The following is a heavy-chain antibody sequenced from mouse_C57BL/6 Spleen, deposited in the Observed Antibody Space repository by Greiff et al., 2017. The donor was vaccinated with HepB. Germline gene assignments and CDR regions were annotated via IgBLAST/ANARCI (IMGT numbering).Heavy chain of an antibody. J-gene: IGHJ2*01. CDR1: GYAFSSYW. D-gene: IGHD3-3*01. Sequence: QVQLQQSGAELVKPGASVKISCKASGYAFSSYWMNWVKQRPGKGLEWIGQIYPGDGDTNYNGKFKGKATLTADKSSSTAYMQLSSLTSEDSAVYFCANQLTLGYFDYWGQGTTLTVSS. V-gene: IGHV1-80*01. CDR2: IYPGDGDT. CDR3: ANQLTLGYFDY.